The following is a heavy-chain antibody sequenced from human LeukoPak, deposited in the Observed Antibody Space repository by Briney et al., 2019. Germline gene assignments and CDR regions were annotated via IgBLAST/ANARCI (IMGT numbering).Heavy chain of an antibody. D-gene: IGHD6-13*01. V-gene: IGHV4-39*02. CDR2: IYYSGST. J-gene: IGHJ4*02. CDR1: GGSISTTGYY. CDR3: ASDKGYSNNYFDY. Sequence: SETLSLTCTVSGGSISTTGYYWAWLRQPPGKGLQWIASIYYSGSTYYNSSLKSRVTISVDTSKNQFSLKLSSMTAADTAVYYCASDKGYSNNYFDYWGQGTLVTVSS.